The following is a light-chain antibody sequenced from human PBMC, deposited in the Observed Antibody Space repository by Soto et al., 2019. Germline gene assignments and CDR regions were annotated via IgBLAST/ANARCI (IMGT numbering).Light chain of an antibody. J-gene: IGLJ1*01. Sequence: QSALTQPASVSGSPGQSITISCTGTSSDVGSYNLVSWYQHHPGKAPKLMIYEGSKRPSGVSNRFSGSKSGNTASLTISGLQAHDEADYYCYSYAGTKGYVFGTGTKLTVL. CDR1: SSDVGSYNL. V-gene: IGLV2-23*01. CDR3: YSYAGTKGYV. CDR2: EGS.